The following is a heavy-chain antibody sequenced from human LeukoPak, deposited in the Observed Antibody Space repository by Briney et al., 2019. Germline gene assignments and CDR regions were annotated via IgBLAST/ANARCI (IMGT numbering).Heavy chain of an antibody. V-gene: IGHV1-18*01. CDR1: GYTFTSYG. CDR2: ISAYNGNT. CDR3: ARAVTMVRGVLQGYVDY. J-gene: IGHJ4*02. Sequence: GASVKVSCKASGYTFTSYGISWVRQAPGQGLEWMGWISAYNGNTNYAQKLQGRVTMTTDTSTSTAYVELRSLRSDDTAVYYCARAVTMVRGVLQGYVDYWGQGTLVTVSS. D-gene: IGHD3-10*01.